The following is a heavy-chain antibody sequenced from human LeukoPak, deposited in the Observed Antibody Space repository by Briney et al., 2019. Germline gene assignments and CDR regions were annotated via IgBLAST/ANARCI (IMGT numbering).Heavy chain of an antibody. V-gene: IGHV3-33*01. J-gene: IGHJ4*02. Sequence: PGGSLRLSCAASGFTFSSYGMHWVRQAPGKGVEGVAVIWYDGSNKYYAYSVKGRFTISRDNSKNSLYLQMNSLRAEDTAVYYCARDRAQVVADYWGQGTLVTVSS. D-gene: IGHD2-15*01. CDR3: ARDRAQVVADY. CDR2: IWYDGSNK. CDR1: GFTFSSYG.